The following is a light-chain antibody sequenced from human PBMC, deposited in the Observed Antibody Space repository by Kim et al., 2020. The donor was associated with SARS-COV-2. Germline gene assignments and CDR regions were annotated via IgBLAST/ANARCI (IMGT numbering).Light chain of an antibody. CDR1: NSNIGSNS. CDR2: NNY. J-gene: IGLJ3*02. CDR3: GVWDDSLTGWL. Sequence: QSVLTQPPSASGTPGQRVTISCSGSNSNIGSNSVNWYQQLPGAAPKLLMYNNYQRPSGVPDRFSGSKSGTSASLAISGLQSEDEADYYCGVWDDSLTGWLFGGGTKLTVL. V-gene: IGLV1-44*01.